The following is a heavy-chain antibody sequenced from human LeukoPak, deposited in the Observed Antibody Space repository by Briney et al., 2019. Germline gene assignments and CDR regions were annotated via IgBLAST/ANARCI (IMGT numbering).Heavy chain of an antibody. CDR3: ARQLFWSGYYTGV. CDR1: GGSFSGYY. CDR2: VNDSGSI. V-gene: IGHV4-34*01. D-gene: IGHD3-3*01. J-gene: IGHJ6*03. Sequence: SETLSLTCAVSGGSFSGYYWSWIRQPPGKGLELIGEVNDSGSINYNPSLRSRVTISVDVSKTRFSLKLSSVTAADTAVYYCARQLFWSGYYTGVWANGITVTVSS.